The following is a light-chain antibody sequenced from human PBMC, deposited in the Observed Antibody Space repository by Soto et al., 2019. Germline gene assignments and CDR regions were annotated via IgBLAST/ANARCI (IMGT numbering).Light chain of an antibody. V-gene: IGKV3-11*01. CDR2: DAV. CDR1: QRISTY. J-gene: IGKJ4*01. CDR3: QHRINWPLT. Sequence: ETVLTQSPATLSLSAGERAILSCRASQRISTYLAWYQQKPGQAPRLLIYDAVNRATGIPARFSGSGSGTDFTLIIDSLEPEDFAVYYCQHRINWPLTFGGGTRVEIK.